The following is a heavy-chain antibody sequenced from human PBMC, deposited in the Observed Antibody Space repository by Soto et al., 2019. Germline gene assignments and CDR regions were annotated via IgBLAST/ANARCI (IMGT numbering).Heavy chain of an antibody. CDR1: GFTFRNYA. D-gene: IGHD2-21*02. Sequence: EVQLLESGGGVVQPGGSLRLSCAASGFTFRNYAMSWVRQAPGKGLEWVSTITFSGANINYTDSVKGRFSISRDNSKNTLFLQMNSLRAEDTAVYYCAKKAAYCCGDCYSLFDYWGQGTLVTVAS. CDR3: AKKAAYCCGDCYSLFDY. CDR2: ITFSGANI. V-gene: IGHV3-23*01. J-gene: IGHJ4*02.